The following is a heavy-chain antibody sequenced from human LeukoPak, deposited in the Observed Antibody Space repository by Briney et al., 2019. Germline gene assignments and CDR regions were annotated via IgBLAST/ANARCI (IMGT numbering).Heavy chain of an antibody. CDR3: ARRPYCGGDCYPPENWFDP. V-gene: IGHV5-51*01. D-gene: IGHD2-21*02. Sequence: GESLKISCTGSGFTFTTYYIGWVRQMPGKGLEWMGIIYPGDSDTRYSPSFQGQVTISADKSISTAYLQWSSLKASDTAMYYCARRPYCGGDCYPPENWFDPWGQGTLVTVSS. CDR2: IYPGDSDT. CDR1: GFTFTTYY. J-gene: IGHJ5*02.